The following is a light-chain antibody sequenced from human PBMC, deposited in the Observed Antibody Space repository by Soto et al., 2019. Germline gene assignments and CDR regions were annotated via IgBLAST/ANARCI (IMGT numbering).Light chain of an antibody. J-gene: IGKJ1*01. Sequence: DIQMTQSPSTLSASVGDRFTITCRASQSISTWLAWYQQKPGEAPKLLIYSASDLESGVPSRFSGSGFGTEFTLTITGLQPDDFATYYCQQYNSYSTFGPATFGQGTKVDIK. CDR1: QSISTW. V-gene: IGKV1-5*03. CDR3: QQYNSYSTFGPAT. CDR2: SAS.